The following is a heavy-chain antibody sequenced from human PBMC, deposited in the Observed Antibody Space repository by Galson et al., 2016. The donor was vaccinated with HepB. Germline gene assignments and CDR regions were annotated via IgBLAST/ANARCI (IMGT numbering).Heavy chain of an antibody. CDR1: GFTFRNYG. CDR2: LSGRGGGA. V-gene: IGHV3-23*01. Sequence: SLRLSCAASGFTFRNYGMAWVRQAPGKGLEWVSSLSGRGGGAFLADSVKGRFTISRDNSKNTVYLQMNSLRVEDTAVYYCTKDLFPAVGGVVTYFESWGQGTLVTVS. J-gene: IGHJ4*02. D-gene: IGHD3-10*01. CDR3: TKDLFPAVGGVVTYFES.